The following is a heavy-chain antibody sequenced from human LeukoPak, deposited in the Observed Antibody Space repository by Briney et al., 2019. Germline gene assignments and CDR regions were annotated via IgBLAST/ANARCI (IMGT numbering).Heavy chain of an antibody. J-gene: IGHJ4*02. CDR2: INPSGGST. CDR3: ARASRGAIHDY. Sequence: ASVKVSCKASGYTFTSYYMHWVRQAPGQGLEWMGIINPSGGSTSYAQKFQGRVTMTRDTSTSTVYMELSSLRSEDTAVYYGARASRGAIHDYWGQGTLVTVSS. CDR1: GYTFTSYY. V-gene: IGHV1-46*01.